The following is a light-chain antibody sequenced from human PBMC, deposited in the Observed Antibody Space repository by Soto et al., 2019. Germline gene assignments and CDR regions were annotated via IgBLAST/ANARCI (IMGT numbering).Light chain of an antibody. CDR3: QQTDNFPLT. CDR2: AAS. Sequence: DIPMTQSPSTVSASVGDRVTITCRASQGITTWLAWYQQKPGKAPRLLMYAASSLQSGIPSRFSGSGSGTDFTLTISSLQPEDFAIYYCQQTDNFPLTFGGGTKVEIK. CDR1: QGITTW. J-gene: IGKJ4*01. V-gene: IGKV1-12*01.